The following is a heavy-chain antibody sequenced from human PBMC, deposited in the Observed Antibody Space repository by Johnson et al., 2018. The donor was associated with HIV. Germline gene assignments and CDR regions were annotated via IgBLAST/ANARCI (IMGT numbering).Heavy chain of an antibody. CDR2: IRYDGSNK. J-gene: IGHJ3*02. CDR1: GFTFSSYG. D-gene: IGHD4-23*01. V-gene: IGHV3-30*02. Sequence: QVQLVESGGGVVQPGGSLRLSCAASGFTFSSYGMHWVRQAPGKGLEWVAFIRYDGSNKYYADSVKGRFTISRDNSKNTLYLQMNSLRAEETAVYYCAKVGATVVTPRGEAFDIWGQGAMVTVSS. CDR3: AKVGATVVTPRGEAFDI.